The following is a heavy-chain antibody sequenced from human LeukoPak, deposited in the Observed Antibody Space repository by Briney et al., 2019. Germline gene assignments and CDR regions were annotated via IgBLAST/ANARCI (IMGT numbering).Heavy chain of an antibody. D-gene: IGHD2/OR15-2a*01. CDR2: INHSGST. J-gene: IGHJ4*02. Sequence: PSETLSLTCAVYGGSFSGYYWSWIRQPPGKGLEWIGEINHSGSTNYNPSLKSRVTILVDTSKNQFSLKLSSVTAADTAVYYCARGRYYARYFDYWGQGTLVTVSS. V-gene: IGHV4-34*01. CDR3: ARGRYYARYFDY. CDR1: GGSFSGYY.